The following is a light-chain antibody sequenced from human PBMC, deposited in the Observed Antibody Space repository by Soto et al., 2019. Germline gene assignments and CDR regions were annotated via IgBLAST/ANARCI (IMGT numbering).Light chain of an antibody. CDR3: QQYDIATG. CDR1: ESVSTN. CDR2: AAS. Sequence: EVVMTQSPASLSVSPGERATLSCRASESVSTNLAWYQQKPGQAPSLLIYAASTRATGIPARFSGSGSGTEFTLTISSLQYEYFAVYYCQQYDIATGFGGGTKVEIK. J-gene: IGKJ4*01. V-gene: IGKV3-15*01.